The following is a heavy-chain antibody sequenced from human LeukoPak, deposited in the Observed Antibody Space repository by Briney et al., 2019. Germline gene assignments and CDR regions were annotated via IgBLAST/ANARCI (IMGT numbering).Heavy chain of an antibody. Sequence: SETLSLTCTVSGGSISSSSYYWGWIRQPPGKGLEWIGGIYYSGSTYYNPSLKSRVTISVDTSKNQFSLKLSSVTATDTAVYYCARLGSSLPFDYWGQGTLVTVSS. D-gene: IGHD2-15*01. V-gene: IGHV4-39*01. CDR2: IYYSGST. CDR1: GGSISSSSYY. J-gene: IGHJ4*02. CDR3: ARLGSSLPFDY.